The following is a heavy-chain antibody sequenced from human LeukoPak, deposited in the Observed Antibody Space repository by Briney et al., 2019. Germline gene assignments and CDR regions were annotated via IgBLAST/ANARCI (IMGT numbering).Heavy chain of an antibody. V-gene: IGHV3-23*01. J-gene: IGHJ4*02. D-gene: IGHD3-3*01. CDR1: GGSISSYY. CDR2: ISGSGGST. Sequence: ETLSLTCTVSGGSISSYYWSWVRQAPGKGLEWVSAISGSGGSTYYADSVKGRFTISRDNSKNTLYLQMNSLRAEDTAVYYCAKDESYDFWSGYYNYWGQGTLVTVSS. CDR3: AKDESYDFWSGYYNY.